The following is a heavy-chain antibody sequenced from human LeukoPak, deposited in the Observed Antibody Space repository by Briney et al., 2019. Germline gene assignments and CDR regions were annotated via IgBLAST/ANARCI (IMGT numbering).Heavy chain of an antibody. J-gene: IGHJ4*02. Sequence: PGGSLRLSCAASGFTFSNYWMNWVRQAPGKGLEWVSYISTSSTTIYYADSVKGRFTISRDNARNSLYLQMNSLRAEDTAVYYCARARIQLWFPFDYWGQGTLVTVSS. V-gene: IGHV3-48*04. CDR2: ISTSSTTI. D-gene: IGHD5-18*01. CDR3: ARARIQLWFPFDY. CDR1: GFTFSNYW.